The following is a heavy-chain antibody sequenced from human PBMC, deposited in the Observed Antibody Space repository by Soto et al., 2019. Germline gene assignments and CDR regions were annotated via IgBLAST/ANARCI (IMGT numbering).Heavy chain of an antibody. CDR2: ISGSGGST. CDR1: GFTFSNYA. CDR3: AKALGELSPESFDY. J-gene: IGHJ4*02. V-gene: IGHV3-23*01. D-gene: IGHD3-16*02. Sequence: GGSLRLSCAASGFTFSNYAMSWVRQAPGKGLEWVSVISGSGGSTYYTDSVEGRFTISRDNSKNTLYLQMNSLRAEDTAVYFCAKALGELSPESFDYWGRGTLVTVSS.